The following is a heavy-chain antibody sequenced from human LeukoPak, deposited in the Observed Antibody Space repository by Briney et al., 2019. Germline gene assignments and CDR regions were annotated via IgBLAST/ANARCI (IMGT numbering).Heavy chain of an antibody. CDR1: GFTFSSYA. V-gene: IGHV3-23*01. CDR2: ISGSGGST. Sequence: GGSLRLSCAVSGFTFSSYAMSWVRQAPGKGLEWVSAISGSGGSTYYADSVKGRFTISRDNSKNTLYLQVNSLRAEDTAVYYCAKDLDSSGYYQSGFDYWGQGTLVTVSS. CDR3: AKDLDSSGYYQSGFDY. J-gene: IGHJ4*02. D-gene: IGHD3-22*01.